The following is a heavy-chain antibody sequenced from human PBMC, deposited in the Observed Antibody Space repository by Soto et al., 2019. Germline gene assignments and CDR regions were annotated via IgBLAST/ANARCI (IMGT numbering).Heavy chain of an antibody. V-gene: IGHV3-30*02. D-gene: IGHD3-10*02. CDR3: AIVRVADSTLDH. CDR2: ISYDGSDI. J-gene: IGHJ4*02. CDR1: GFIFSNYG. Sequence: GGSLRLSCVGSGFIFSNYGMHWVRQAPGKGLEWVAFISYDGSDILYADSVKGRFTISRDNSKSTLFLHMNRPTAEDTAIYFCAIVRVADSTLDHWGQGTLVTVSS.